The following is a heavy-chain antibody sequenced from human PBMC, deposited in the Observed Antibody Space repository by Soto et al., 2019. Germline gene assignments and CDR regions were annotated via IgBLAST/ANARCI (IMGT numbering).Heavy chain of an antibody. CDR2: IYYSGST. J-gene: IGHJ5*02. CDR1: GGSISSSSYY. CDR3: ASFRCSGGSCALSP. Sequence: SETLSLTCTVSGGSISSSSYYWGWIRQPPGKGLEWIGSIYYSGSTYYNPSLKSRVTISVDTSKNQFSLKLSSVTAADTAVYYCASFRCSGGSCALSPWGQGTLVTVSS. V-gene: IGHV4-39*01. D-gene: IGHD2-15*01.